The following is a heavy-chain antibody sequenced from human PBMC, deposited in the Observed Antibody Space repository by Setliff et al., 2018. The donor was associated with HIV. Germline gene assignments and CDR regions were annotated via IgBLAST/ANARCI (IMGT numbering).Heavy chain of an antibody. D-gene: IGHD3-22*01. CDR3: ARAGDYYDTRNYLTRGPTAFDI. Sequence: NPSETLSLTCTVSGGSISRLYWTWIRQPPGKGLEWIGYISYNGKTDYNSSLKNRVTLSVDTSNNQFSLMMTSVTAADTAVYYCARAGDYYDTRNYLTRGPTAFDIWGQGTMVTVSS. V-gene: IGHV4-59*11. CDR2: ISYNGKT. CDR1: GGSISRLY. J-gene: IGHJ3*02.